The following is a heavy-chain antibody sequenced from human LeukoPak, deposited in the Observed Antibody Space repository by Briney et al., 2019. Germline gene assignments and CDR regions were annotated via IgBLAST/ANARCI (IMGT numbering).Heavy chain of an antibody. CDR1: GFTFSRYG. D-gene: IGHD6-6*01. J-gene: IGHJ4*02. Sequence: GGSLRLSCAASGFTFSRYGTHWVRQAPGKGLEWVTFIQYDGIDKFYADSVKGRFTISRDNSKNTVYLQMNSLRTDDTAVYFCAQDPKYSSSAIDYWGQGTLVTVSS. CDR3: AQDPKYSSSAIDY. V-gene: IGHV3-30*02. CDR2: IQYDGIDK.